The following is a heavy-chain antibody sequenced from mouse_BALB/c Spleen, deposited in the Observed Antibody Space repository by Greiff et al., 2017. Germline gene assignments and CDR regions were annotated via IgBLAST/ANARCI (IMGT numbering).Heavy chain of an antibody. CDR2: ISSGGSYT. V-gene: IGHV5-6*01. CDR3: AGHELNYFDY. CDR1: GFTFSSYG. Sequence: EVKLMESGGDLVKPGGSLKLSCAASGFTFSSYGMSWVRQTPDKRLEWVATISSGGSYTYYPDSVKGRFTISRDNAKNTLYLQMSSLKSEDTAMYDSAGHELNYFDYWGQGTTLTVSS. J-gene: IGHJ2*01.